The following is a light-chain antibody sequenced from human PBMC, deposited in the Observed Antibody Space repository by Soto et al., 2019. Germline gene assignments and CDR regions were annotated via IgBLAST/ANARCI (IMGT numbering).Light chain of an antibody. V-gene: IGLV1-40*01. CDR3: HCYDSSLSGSIV. J-gene: IGLJ2*01. CDR2: GNI. Sequence: QSVLTQPPSVSGAPGQRVTISCTGSSSNIGAGYDVHWYQQLPGTAPKLLIYGNINRPSGVPDRFSGSKSGTSASLAITGLQAEDEADYYCHCYDSSLSGSIVFGGVTKLTVL. CDR1: SSNIGAGYD.